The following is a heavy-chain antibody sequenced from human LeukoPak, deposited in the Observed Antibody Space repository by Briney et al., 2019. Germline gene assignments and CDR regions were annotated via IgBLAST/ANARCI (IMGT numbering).Heavy chain of an antibody. CDR2: ISRSSSYI. Sequence: GGSLRLSCAASAFTFSSYSMNWVRQAPGKGLEWVSSISRSSSYIYYADSVKGRFTISRDNAKNSLYLQMNSLRAEDTAVYYCARVVWGYGEGYYYGMDVWGQGTTVTVSS. CDR1: AFTFSSYS. D-gene: IGHD4-17*01. J-gene: IGHJ6*02. CDR3: ARVVWGYGEGYYYGMDV. V-gene: IGHV3-21*01.